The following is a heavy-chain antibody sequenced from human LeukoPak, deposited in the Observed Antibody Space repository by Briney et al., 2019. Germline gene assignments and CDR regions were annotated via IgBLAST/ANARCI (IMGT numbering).Heavy chain of an antibody. CDR1: GYTFTSYG. D-gene: IGHD3-10*01. V-gene: IGHV1-18*01. J-gene: IGHJ6*03. Sequence: ASVKVSCKASGYTFTSYGISWVRQAPGQGLEWMGWISAYNGNTNYAQKLQGRVTMTTDTSTSTAYMELRSLRSDDTAVYYCARGLVRGVNYYYYYMDVWGKGTTVTISS. CDR3: ARGLVRGVNYYYYYMDV. CDR2: ISAYNGNT.